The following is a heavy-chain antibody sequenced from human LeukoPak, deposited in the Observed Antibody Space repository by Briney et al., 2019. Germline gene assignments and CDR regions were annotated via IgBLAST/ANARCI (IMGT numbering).Heavy chain of an antibody. J-gene: IGHJ4*02. CDR3: AREPRWAGDLGGFDS. V-gene: IGHV4-4*07. CDR1: GGSISSYY. CDR2: IYPSGST. Sequence: SETLSLTCTVSGGSISSYYWSWIRLPAGKELEWIGRIYPSGSTNYNPSLKSRVTISVDTSKNQFSLKLSSVTAADTAVYYCAREPRWAGDLGGFDSWGQGPLVTVSS. D-gene: IGHD3-16*01.